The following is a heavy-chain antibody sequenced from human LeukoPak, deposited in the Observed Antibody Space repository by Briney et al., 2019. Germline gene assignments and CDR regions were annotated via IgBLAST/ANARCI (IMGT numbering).Heavy chain of an antibody. Sequence: SETLSDTCTVSGGSISSYYWSWIRQPPGKGLEWIGYIYYSGSTNYNPSLKSRVTISVDTSKNQFSLKLSSVTAADTAVYYCARTPRMVTGFDYWAQGTLVTVSS. V-gene: IGHV4-59*01. D-gene: IGHD4-23*01. CDR1: GGSISSYY. J-gene: IGHJ4*02. CDR3: ARTPRMVTGFDY. CDR2: IYYSGST.